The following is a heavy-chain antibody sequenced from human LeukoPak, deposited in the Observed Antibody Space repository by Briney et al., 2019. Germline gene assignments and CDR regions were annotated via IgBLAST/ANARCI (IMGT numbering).Heavy chain of an antibody. D-gene: IGHD5-18*01. V-gene: IGHV3-11*06. J-gene: IGHJ2*01. Sequence: PGGSLRLSCAASGITFSDYYMSWIRQAPAKGLEWVSSISSSSSYIYYADSVKGRFTISRDNAKNSLYLQMNSLRAEDTAVYYCARDHSYGRYWYFDLWGRGTLVTVSS. CDR2: ISSSSSYI. CDR1: GITFSDYY. CDR3: ARDHSYGRYWYFDL.